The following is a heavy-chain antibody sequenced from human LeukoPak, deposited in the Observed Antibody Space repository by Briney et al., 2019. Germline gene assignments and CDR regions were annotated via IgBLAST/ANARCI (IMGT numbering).Heavy chain of an antibody. Sequence: GGSLRLSCAASGFTFSSYAMSWVRQAPGKGLEWVSAISGSGGSTYYADSVKGRFTISRDNSKNTLYLQMNSLRAEDTAVYYCANRRGYSYGVDYWGQGTLVTVSS. CDR3: ANRRGYSYGVDY. D-gene: IGHD5-18*01. CDR1: GFTFSSYA. V-gene: IGHV3-23*01. CDR2: ISGSGGST. J-gene: IGHJ4*02.